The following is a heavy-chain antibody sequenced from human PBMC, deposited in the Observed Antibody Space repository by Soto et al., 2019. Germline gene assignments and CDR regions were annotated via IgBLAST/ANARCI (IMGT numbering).Heavy chain of an antibody. CDR3: AKGGGRGGSFNTRVDY. V-gene: IGHV3-23*01. D-gene: IGHD1-26*01. J-gene: IGHJ4*02. CDR2: ISGRGGNT. CDR1: GFTFSGFA. Sequence: GGSLRLSCAASGFTFSGFAMNWVRQAPGKGLEWVSGISGRGGNTYYADSVKGRFTISRDNSKNTLYLQMYSLRAGDMAVYYCAKGGGRGGSFNTRVDYLGQGTLVTVSS.